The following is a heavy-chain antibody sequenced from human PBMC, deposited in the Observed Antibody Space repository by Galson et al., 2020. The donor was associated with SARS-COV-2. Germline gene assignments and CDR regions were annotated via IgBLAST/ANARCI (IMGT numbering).Heavy chain of an antibody. CDR1: GFDYSKVW. CDR2: ARQDGEKE. D-gene: IGHD2-8*02. V-gene: IGHV3-7*01. Sequence: GWPLRLSCAAPGFDYSKVWMTWVRHAPGKGLERVASARQDGEKEYYVDSVKGRFVISRDNAESSVHLQMNRLRAEDTAVYYCARDVAGGWVLGDSWGQGTVVTVSS. CDR3: ARDVAGGWVLGDS. J-gene: IGHJ4*02.